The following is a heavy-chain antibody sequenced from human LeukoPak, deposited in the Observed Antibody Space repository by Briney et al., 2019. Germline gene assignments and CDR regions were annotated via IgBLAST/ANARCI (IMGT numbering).Heavy chain of an antibody. J-gene: IGHJ4*02. CDR1: GFTFSSYG. V-gene: IGHV3-30*18. Sequence: GESLRLSCAASGFTFSSYGMHWVRQAPGKGMEWVAVISYDGSNKYYADSVKGRFTISRDNSKNTLYLQMNSLRAEDTAVYYCAKTPRQYCSSTSCPNHFDYWGQGTLVTVSS. CDR2: ISYDGSNK. CDR3: AKTPRQYCSSTSCPNHFDY. D-gene: IGHD2-2*01.